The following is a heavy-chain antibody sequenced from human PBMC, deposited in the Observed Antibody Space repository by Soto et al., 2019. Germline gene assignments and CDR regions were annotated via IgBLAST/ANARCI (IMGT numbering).Heavy chain of an antibody. D-gene: IGHD3-9*01. V-gene: IGHV1-46*01. CDR1: GYTFTSYY. CDR3: ASGGRWTGAFDI. J-gene: IGHJ3*02. CDR2: IKPSGGST. Sequence: QVQLVQSGAEVKKPGASVKVSCKASGYTFTSYYMHWVRQAPGQGLEWMGIIKPSGGSTSYAQKFQGRVTMTRDTSTSTVYMELSSLRSEDTAVYYCASGGRWTGAFDIWGQGTMVTVSS.